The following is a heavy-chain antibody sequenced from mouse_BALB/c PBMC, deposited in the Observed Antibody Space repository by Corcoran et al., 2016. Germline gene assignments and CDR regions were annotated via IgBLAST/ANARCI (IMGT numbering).Heavy chain of an antibody. CDR2: IDPENGNT. CDR1: GFNIKDYY. CDR3: ARLRGFAY. D-gene: IGHD1-1*01. V-gene: IGHV14-1*02. J-gene: IGHJ3*01. Sequence: EVQLQQSGAELVRPGALVKLSCKASGFNIKDYYMQWVKQRPEKGLEWIGWIDPENGNTIYDPKFQGKASITADTSSNTAYLQLSSLTSEDTAVYYCARLRGFAYWGQGTLVTVSA.